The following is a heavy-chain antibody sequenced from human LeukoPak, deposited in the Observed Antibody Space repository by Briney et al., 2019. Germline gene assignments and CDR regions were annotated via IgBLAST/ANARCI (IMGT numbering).Heavy chain of an antibody. CDR1: GFTFSSYS. CDR3: ASGSGIVGTTNDY. Sequence: GGSLRLSCAASGFTFSSYSMNWVRQAPGKGLEWVSSISSSSSYIYYADSVKGRFTISRDNAMNSLYLQMNSLRAEDTAVYYCASGSGIVGTTNDYWGQGTLVTVSS. D-gene: IGHD1-26*01. V-gene: IGHV3-21*01. CDR2: ISSSSSYI. J-gene: IGHJ4*02.